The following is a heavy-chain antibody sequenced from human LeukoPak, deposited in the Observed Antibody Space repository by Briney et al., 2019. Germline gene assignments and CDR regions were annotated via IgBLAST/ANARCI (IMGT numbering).Heavy chain of an antibody. Sequence: SETLSLTCTVSGGSISSYYWSWIRQPPGKGLERIGYIYYSGSTNYNPSLKSRVTISVDTSKNQFSLKLSSVTAADTAVYYCARRQLWPLGDAFDIWGQGTMVTVSS. J-gene: IGHJ3*02. D-gene: IGHD5-18*01. CDR3: ARRQLWPLGDAFDI. CDR2: IYYSGST. CDR1: GGSISSYY. V-gene: IGHV4-59*08.